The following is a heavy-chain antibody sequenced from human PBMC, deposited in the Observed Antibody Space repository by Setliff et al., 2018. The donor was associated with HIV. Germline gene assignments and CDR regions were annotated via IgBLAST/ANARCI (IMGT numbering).Heavy chain of an antibody. V-gene: IGHV7-4-1*02. CDR1: GYTFNSYG. CDR2: INTVTGNS. CDR3: ARRMGMTPIGY. D-gene: IGHD7-27*01. J-gene: IGHJ4*02. Sequence: ASVKVSCKASGYTFNSYGINWVRQAPGQGLEWMGWINTVTGNSTYAQGFTGRFVFSLDTSVSTAYLQISSLKAEDSAVYYCARRMGMTPIGYWGQGTLVTVSS.